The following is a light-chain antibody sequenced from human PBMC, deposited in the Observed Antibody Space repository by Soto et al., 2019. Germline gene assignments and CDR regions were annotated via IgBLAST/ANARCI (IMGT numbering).Light chain of an antibody. J-gene: IGKJ1*01. V-gene: IGKV1-5*03. CDR1: QSISSW. Sequence: DIQTTQSPSILSASVGDRVTITCRASQSISSWLAWYQQKPGKAPKLLIYKASTLESGVPSNFSGSGSGTEFTLTISSLQPEDFETYYCQQYNSYQWTLGQGTKADIK. CDR3: QQYNSYQWT. CDR2: KAS.